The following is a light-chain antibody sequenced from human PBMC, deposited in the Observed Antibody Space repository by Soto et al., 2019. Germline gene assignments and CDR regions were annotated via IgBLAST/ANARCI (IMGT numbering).Light chain of an antibody. CDR1: SSNIGNNY. CDR3: EAWDSSLSAVV. J-gene: IGLJ3*02. Sequence: QLVLTQPPSVSAAPGQKVTVSCSGSSSNIGNNYVSWYQQFPGTAPKLLIYENNKGPSGIPDRFSGSKSGTSATLVITGLQTGDEADYYCEAWDSSLSAVVFGGGTKVTVL. CDR2: ENN. V-gene: IGLV1-51*02.